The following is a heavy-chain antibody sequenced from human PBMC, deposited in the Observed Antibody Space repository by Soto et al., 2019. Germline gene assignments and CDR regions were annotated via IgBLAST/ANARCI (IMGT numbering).Heavy chain of an antibody. CDR3: AREATRINYYDSSGYSYYFDY. D-gene: IGHD3-22*01. V-gene: IGHV4-59*01. Sequence: SSETLSLTCTVSGGSISSYYWSWIRQPPGKGLEWIGYIYYSGSTNYNPSLKSRVTISVDTSKNQFSLKLSSVTAADTAVYYCAREATRINYYDSSGYSYYFDYWGQGTLVTVSS. J-gene: IGHJ4*02. CDR1: GGSISSYY. CDR2: IYYSGST.